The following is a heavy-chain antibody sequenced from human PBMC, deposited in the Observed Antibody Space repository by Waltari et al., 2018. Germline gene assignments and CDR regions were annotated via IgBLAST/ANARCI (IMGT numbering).Heavy chain of an antibody. Sequence: QVHLQESGPGLVRASQTLSLTCIVSGDSIATGGSYWTWIRQIPGKGLEWIGYIYYTGSASYSPSLRSRVSMSLDTSENQVSLKLTSVTVADTALYFCATGRFEDRWAFHSWGQGIGVAVSS. CDR2: IYYTGSA. V-gene: IGHV4-31*03. CDR1: GDSIATGGSY. J-gene: IGHJ4*02. D-gene: IGHD3-3*01. CDR3: ATGRFEDRWAFHS.